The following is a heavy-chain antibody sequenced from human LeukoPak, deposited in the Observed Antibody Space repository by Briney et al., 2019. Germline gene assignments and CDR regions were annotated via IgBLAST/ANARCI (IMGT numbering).Heavy chain of an antibody. CDR1: GFTFSDYY. Sequence: GGSLRLSCAASGFTFSDYYMSWIRQAPGKGLEWVANIKQDGSEKYYVDSVKGRFTISRDNAKNSLYLQMNSLRAEDTAVYYCAREAKGSWTRWGQGTLVTVSS. J-gene: IGHJ4*02. D-gene: IGHD3/OR15-3a*01. V-gene: IGHV3-7*01. CDR3: AREAKGSWTR. CDR2: IKQDGSEK.